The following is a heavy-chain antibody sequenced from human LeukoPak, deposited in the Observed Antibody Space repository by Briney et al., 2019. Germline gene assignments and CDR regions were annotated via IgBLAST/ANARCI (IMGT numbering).Heavy chain of an antibody. CDR1: GGSISSYY. CDR2: IYYSGST. J-gene: IGHJ3*02. D-gene: IGHD2-21*02. CDR3: ARDRKDVGAYCGGDCYDAFDI. V-gene: IGHV4-39*07. Sequence: SETLSLTCTVSGGSISSYYWSWIRQPPGKGLAWIGSIYYSGSTYYNPSLKSRVTISVDTSKNQFSLKLSSVTAADTAVYYCARDRKDVGAYCGGDCYDAFDIWGQGTMVTVSS.